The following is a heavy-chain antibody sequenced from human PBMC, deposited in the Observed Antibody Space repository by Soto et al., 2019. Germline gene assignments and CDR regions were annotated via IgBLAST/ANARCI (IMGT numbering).Heavy chain of an antibody. J-gene: IGHJ4*02. CDR1: GGTFSSYA. CDR3: AREVGETYYYGSGSYGD. CDR2: IIPIFGTA. Sequence: QVQLVQSGAEVKKPGSSVKVSCKASGGTFSSYAISWVRQAPGQGLEWMGGIIPIFGTANYAQKFQGRVTITAXXSXSXXYMELSSLRSEDTAVYYCAREVGETYYYGSGSYGDWGQGTLVTVSS. D-gene: IGHD3-10*01. V-gene: IGHV1-69*12.